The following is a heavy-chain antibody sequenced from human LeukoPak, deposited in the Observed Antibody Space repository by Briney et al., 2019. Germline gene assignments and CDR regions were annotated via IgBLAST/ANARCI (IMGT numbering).Heavy chain of an antibody. J-gene: IGHJ6*02. V-gene: IGHV2-70*01. CDR2: IDWDDDK. CDR3: ARMLYGDYYYYGMDV. D-gene: IGHD4-17*01. CDR1: GFSLSTSGMC. Sequence: SGPALVKPTQTLTLTCTFSGFSLSTSGMCVSWIRQPPGKALEWLALIDWDDDKYYSTSLKTRLTISKDTSKNQVVLTMTNMDPVGTATYYCARMLYGDYYYYGMDVWGQGTTVTVSS.